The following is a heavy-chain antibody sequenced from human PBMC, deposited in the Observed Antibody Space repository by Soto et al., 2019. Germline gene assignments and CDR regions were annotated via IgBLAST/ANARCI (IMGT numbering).Heavy chain of an antibody. D-gene: IGHD2-2*01. V-gene: IGHV3-21*01. J-gene: IGHJ5*02. Sequence: DSVKGRITISRDNAENSVYLQMNSLRADDTAVYYCARSDCTSTSCYVVWFDPWGQVTLVTVSS. CDR3: ARSDCTSTSCYVVWFDP.